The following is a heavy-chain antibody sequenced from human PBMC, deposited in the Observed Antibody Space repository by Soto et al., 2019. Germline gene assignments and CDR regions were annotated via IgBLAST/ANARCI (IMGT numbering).Heavy chain of an antibody. J-gene: IGHJ4*02. V-gene: IGHV3-23*01. CDR2: NGTSVVSN. D-gene: IGHD3-10*01. Sequence: EVSLRLSCAASGCTLSSYARRWGRQGAGEGREEVSANGTSVVSNYNTDSVKGHFTISSDNSKHTLSLKMNSLRAEDTAVYCCAKGGQSYDYWGQGALVTVSS. CDR3: AKGGQSYDY. CDR1: GCTLSSYA.